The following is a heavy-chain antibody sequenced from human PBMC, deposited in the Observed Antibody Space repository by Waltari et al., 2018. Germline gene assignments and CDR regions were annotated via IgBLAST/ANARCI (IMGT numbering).Heavy chain of an antibody. CDR2: VSGSGGST. J-gene: IGHJ4*02. CDR3: AKSFSSGWTFFDY. CDR1: GFTFSNYA. D-gene: IGHD6-19*01. Sequence: EVQLLESGGGLVQPGGSLRLSCAASGFTFSNYAMSWVRPAPGKGLEWVSAVSGSGGSTYYADSVKGRLTISRDNSKNTLYLQVNSLRAEDTAVYYCAKSFSSGWTFFDYWGQGTLVTVSS. V-gene: IGHV3-23*01.